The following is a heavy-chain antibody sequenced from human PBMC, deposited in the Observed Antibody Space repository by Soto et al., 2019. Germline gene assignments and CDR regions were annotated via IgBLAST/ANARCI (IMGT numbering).Heavy chain of an antibody. J-gene: IGHJ6*02. CDR1: GFTFSMYS. CDR3: ARDHLILPAHDFFYGSDV. Sequence: GGSLRLSCEVSGFTFSMYSMSWVRQSPGKGLEWVAKIPQDGVDGHYADSVKGRFIISRDNDKNSLHLQLNNLRAEDTAVYYCARDHLILPAHDFFYGSDVWGRGATVTVSS. D-gene: IGHD2-21*02. V-gene: IGHV3-7*03. CDR2: IPQDGVDG.